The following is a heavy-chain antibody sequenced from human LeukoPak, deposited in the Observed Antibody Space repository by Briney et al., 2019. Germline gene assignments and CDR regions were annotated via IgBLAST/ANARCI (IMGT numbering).Heavy chain of an antibody. J-gene: IGHJ6*03. CDR2: FHPDGTNT. CDR1: GFTFSSYW. CDR3: AKDRGYSYGYYYYRDV. V-gene: IGHV3-74*01. D-gene: IGHD5-18*01. Sequence: GGSLRLSCTASGFTFSSYWMDWVRQAPGKGLVWVSRFHPDGTNTAYSDSVKRRFTISRDNARNTVYLQMNSLRAEDTAVYYCAKDRGYSYGYYYYRDVWGKGNTVTVSS.